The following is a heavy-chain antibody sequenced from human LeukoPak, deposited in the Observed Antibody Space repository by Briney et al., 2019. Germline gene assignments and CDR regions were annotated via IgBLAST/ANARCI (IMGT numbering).Heavy chain of an antibody. CDR2: IYYSGST. D-gene: IGHD3-9*01. Sequence: SETLSLTCTVSGGSISRYYWSWIRQPPGKGLEWIGYIYYSGSTNYNPSLKSRVTISVDTCKNQFSLRLSSVTAADTAMYYCARHDDILTGYYFHHWGQGTLVTVSS. V-gene: IGHV4-59*01. J-gene: IGHJ1*01. CDR1: GGSISRYY. CDR3: ARHDDILTGYYFHH.